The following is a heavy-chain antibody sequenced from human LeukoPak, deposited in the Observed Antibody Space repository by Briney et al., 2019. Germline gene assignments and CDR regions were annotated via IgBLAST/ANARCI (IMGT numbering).Heavy chain of an antibody. CDR2: IYPGDSDT. CDR3: ARPMGSSSWDPFDY. Sequence: GASLKISCKGSGYSFTSYWIAWVRQLPGKGLEWMGIIYPGDSDTRYSPSFQGQVTISADKYISTAYLQWSSLKASDTAMYYCARPMGSSSWDPFDYWGQGTLVTVSS. V-gene: IGHV5-51*01. D-gene: IGHD6-13*01. CDR1: GYSFTSYW. J-gene: IGHJ4*02.